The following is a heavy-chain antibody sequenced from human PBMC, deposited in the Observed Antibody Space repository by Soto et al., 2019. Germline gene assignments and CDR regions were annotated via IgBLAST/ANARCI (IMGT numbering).Heavy chain of an antibody. D-gene: IGHD4-4*01. Sequence: GGSLRLSCAASGFTFSSYGMHWVRQAPGKGLEWVAVIWYDGSNKYYADSVKGRFTISRDNSKNTLYLQMNSLRAEDTAVYYWARMKIVTLNYDKGAKPKIYSYYGMDVWGQGTTVTVSS. V-gene: IGHV3-33*01. J-gene: IGHJ6*02. CDR3: ARMKIVTLNYDKGAKPKIYSYYGMDV. CDR2: IWYDGSNK. CDR1: GFTFSSYG.